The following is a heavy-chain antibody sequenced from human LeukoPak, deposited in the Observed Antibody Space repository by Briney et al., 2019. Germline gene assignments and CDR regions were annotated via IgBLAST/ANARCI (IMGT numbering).Heavy chain of an antibody. Sequence: ASVKVSCKASGYTFTNSAISWVRQAPGQGLEWMGWISPYNGNTNYAQKLQGRVTVNTDPSTSTAYMELRSLRSDDTAVYYCTRTVLDCKNGVCYDYWGQGTLVTVSS. D-gene: IGHD2-8*01. V-gene: IGHV1-18*01. CDR2: ISPYNGNT. CDR1: GYTFTNSA. J-gene: IGHJ4*02. CDR3: TRTVLDCKNGVCYDY.